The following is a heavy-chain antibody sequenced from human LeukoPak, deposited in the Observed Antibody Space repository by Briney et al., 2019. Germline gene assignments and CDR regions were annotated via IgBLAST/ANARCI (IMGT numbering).Heavy chain of an antibody. J-gene: IGHJ4*02. CDR3: SRELDYYDHSGYYDY. Sequence: AGGSLRLSCAASGFTFDDYGMSWVRQAPGKGLEWVSGIYWNSVSTTYADSVKGRFTISRDNAKKSLYLQMNRLRAEDSAFYYCSRELDYYDHSGYYDYWGQGTLVTVSS. CDR2: IYWNSVST. CDR1: GFTFDDYG. V-gene: IGHV3-20*04. D-gene: IGHD3-22*01.